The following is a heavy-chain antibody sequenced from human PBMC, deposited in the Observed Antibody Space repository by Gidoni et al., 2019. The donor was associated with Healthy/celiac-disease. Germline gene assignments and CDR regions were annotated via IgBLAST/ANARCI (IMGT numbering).Heavy chain of an antibody. V-gene: IGHV1-69*08. Sequence: QVQLVQSGAEVKKPGSSVKVSCKASGGTFSSYTISWVRQAPGQGLEWMGRIIPILGIANYAQKCQGRVTITADKATSTAYMELSSLRSEDTAVYYCAREGGDGYNIDYWGQGTLVTVSS. CDR1: GGTFSSYT. D-gene: IGHD3-16*01. CDR2: IIPILGIA. J-gene: IGHJ4*02. CDR3: AREGGDGYNIDY.